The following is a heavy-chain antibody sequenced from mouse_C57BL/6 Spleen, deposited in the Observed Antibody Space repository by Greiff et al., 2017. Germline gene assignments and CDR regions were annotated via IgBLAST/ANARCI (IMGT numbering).Heavy chain of an antibody. Sequence: QVQLQQPGAELVRPGSSVKLSCKASGYTFTSYWMHWVKQRPIQGLEWIGNIDPSDSETHYNQKFKDKATLTVDKSSSTAYMQLRSLTSEDSAVYYCASEGNYVWFAYWGQGTLVTVSA. J-gene: IGHJ3*01. CDR2: IDPSDSET. CDR1: GYTFTSYW. D-gene: IGHD2-1*01. CDR3: ASEGNYVWFAY. V-gene: IGHV1-52*01.